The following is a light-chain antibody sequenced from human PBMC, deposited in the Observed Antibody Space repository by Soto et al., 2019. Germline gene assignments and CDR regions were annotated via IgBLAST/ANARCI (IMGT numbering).Light chain of an antibody. Sequence: EIVLTQSPATLSLSPGERATLSCRASQSVSSYLAWYQQKPGQAPRLLIYDASNRATGIPARFSCSGSGTDFTLTISRLEPEDFAVYYCQQRSNWPPLTFGGGTKVEIK. J-gene: IGKJ4*01. CDR3: QQRSNWPPLT. V-gene: IGKV3-11*01. CDR1: QSVSSY. CDR2: DAS.